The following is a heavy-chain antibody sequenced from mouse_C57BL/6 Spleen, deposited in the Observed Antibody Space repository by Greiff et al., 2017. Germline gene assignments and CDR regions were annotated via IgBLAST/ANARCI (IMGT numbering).Heavy chain of an antibody. V-gene: IGHV3-6*01. CDR2: ISYDGSN. CDR1: GYSITSGYY. J-gene: IGHJ2*01. D-gene: IGHD1-1*01. Sequence: DVQLQESGPGLVKPSQSLSLTCSVTGYSITSGYYWNWIRQFPGNKLEWMGYISYDGSNNYNPSLKNRISITRDTSKNQFFLKLNSVTTEDTATYYCAREDTTVVFDYWGQGTTLTVSS. CDR3: AREDTTVVFDY.